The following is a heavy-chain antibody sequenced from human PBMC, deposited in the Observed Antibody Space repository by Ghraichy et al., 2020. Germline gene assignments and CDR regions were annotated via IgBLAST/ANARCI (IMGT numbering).Heavy chain of an antibody. V-gene: IGHV4-59*01. Sequence: ESLNISCTVSGGSISSYYWSWIRQPPGKGLEWIGYISYSGSTNYNPSLKSRVTISEDTSRNQFSLKLSSVTAADTAVYYCARGSSFPDPWGQGTLVIVSS. CDR3: ARGSSFPDP. CDR1: GGSISSYY. J-gene: IGHJ5*02. D-gene: IGHD1-26*01. CDR2: ISYSGST.